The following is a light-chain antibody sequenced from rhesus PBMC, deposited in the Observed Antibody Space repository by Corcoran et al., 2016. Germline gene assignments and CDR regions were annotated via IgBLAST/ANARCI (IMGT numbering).Light chain of an antibody. CDR2: GAS. CDR1: QSVSSF. Sequence: EIVMTQSPATLSLSPGERATLSCRASQSVSSFVAWYQQKPDQAPSLLIYGASSRATGIPDRFSGSGYVTVFTLTISSLEPEDFAVYYCQQYSNWPYSFGQGTKVEIK. J-gene: IGKJ2*01. CDR3: QQYSNWPYS. V-gene: IGKV3S9*01.